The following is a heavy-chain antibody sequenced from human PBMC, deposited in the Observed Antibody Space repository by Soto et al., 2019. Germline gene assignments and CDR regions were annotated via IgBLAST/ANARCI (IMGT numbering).Heavy chain of an antibody. D-gene: IGHD1-7*01. CDR2: IYPGDSDT. J-gene: IGHJ6*02. Sequence: GESLKISCKGSGYSFTSYWIGWVRQMPGKGLEWMGIIYPGDSDTRYSPSFQGQVTISADKSISTAYLQWSSLKASDTAMYYCARHEVGSEVEELELFSRGYGMDVWGQGTTVTVSS. V-gene: IGHV5-51*01. CDR3: ARHEVGSEVEELELFSRGYGMDV. CDR1: GYSFTSYW.